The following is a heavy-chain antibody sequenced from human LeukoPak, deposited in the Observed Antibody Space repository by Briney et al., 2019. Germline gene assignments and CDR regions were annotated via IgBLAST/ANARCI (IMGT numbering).Heavy chain of an antibody. CDR3: TRDGGSFCDFDY. J-gene: IGHJ4*02. Sequence: GGSLRLSCVASGFSFRNYAIHWVRQAPGKGLEYVSVINADGRITYYADSVKGRFTISRDNSKNTVYLQMGSLRGEDMAVYYCTRDGGSFCDFDYWGQGALVTVSS. CDR1: GFSFRNYA. CDR2: INADGRIT. D-gene: IGHD1-26*01. V-gene: IGHV3-64*02.